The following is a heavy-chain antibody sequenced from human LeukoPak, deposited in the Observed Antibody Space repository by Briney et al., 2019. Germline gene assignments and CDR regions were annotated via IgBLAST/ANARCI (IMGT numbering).Heavy chain of an antibody. CDR1: GFTFSSYS. J-gene: IGHJ4*02. CDR2: ISSSSSYI. Sequence: GGSLRLSCAASGFTFSSYSMNWVCQAPGKGLEWVSSISSSSSYIYYADSVKGRFTISRDNAKNSLYLQMNSLRAEDTAVYYCARIYCSSTSCYDYWGQGTLVTVSS. V-gene: IGHV3-21*01. D-gene: IGHD2-2*01. CDR3: ARIYCSSTSCYDY.